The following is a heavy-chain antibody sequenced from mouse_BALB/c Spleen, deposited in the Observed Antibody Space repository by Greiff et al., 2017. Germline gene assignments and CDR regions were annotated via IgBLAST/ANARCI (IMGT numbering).Heavy chain of an antibody. CDR3: ARLRGQLRLYYFDY. CDR2: ISSGGSYT. J-gene: IGHJ2*01. V-gene: IGHV5-6*02. CDR1: GFTFSSYG. Sequence: DVMLVESGGDLVKPGGSLKLSCAASGFTFSSYGMSWVRQTPDKRLEWVATISSGGSYTYYPDSVKGRFTISRDNAKNTLYLQMSSLKSEDTAMYYCARLRGQLRLYYFDYWGQGTTLTVSS. D-gene: IGHD3-3*01.